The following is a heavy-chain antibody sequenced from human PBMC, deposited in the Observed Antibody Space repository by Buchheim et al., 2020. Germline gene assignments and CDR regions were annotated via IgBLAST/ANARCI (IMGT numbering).Heavy chain of an antibody. CDR3: ARQRDFTIFGVVTDNDY. J-gene: IGHJ4*02. V-gene: IGHV3-21*01. CDR2: ISSSSYI. D-gene: IGHD3-3*01. CDR1: GFTFSSYS. Sequence: EVQLVESGGGLVKPGGSLRLSCAASGFTFSSYSMNWVRQAPGKGLEWVSSISSSSYIYYADSVKGRFTISRDKAKNSLYLQMNSLRAEDTAVYYCARQRDFTIFGVVTDNDYWGQGTL.